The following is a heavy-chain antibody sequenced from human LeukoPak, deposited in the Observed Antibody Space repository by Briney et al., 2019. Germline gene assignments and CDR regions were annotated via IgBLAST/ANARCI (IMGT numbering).Heavy chain of an antibody. CDR1: GFSFSRYD. D-gene: IGHD3-3*01. CDR3: AKDRQTITIFGVVNTPRANFDY. CDR2: IRYDGSNK. V-gene: IGHV3-30*02. Sequence: PGGSLRLSCAASGFSFSRYDIHWVRQAPGKGLEWVAFIRYDGSNKNYADSVKGRFTISRDNFMSTVCLQMNSLRAEDTAVYYCAKDRQTITIFGVVNTPRANFDYWGQGTLVTVSS. J-gene: IGHJ4*02.